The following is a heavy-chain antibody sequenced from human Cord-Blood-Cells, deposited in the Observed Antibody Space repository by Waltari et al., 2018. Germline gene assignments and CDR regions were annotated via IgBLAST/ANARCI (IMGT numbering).Heavy chain of an antibody. V-gene: IGHV1-2*02. CDR1: GYTSTGAY. Sequence: QVQLVQSGAEVKKPGASVQVSCTASGYTSTGAYLHWVRQAPGQGLEWMGWINPNSGGTNYAQKFQGRVTMTRDTSISTAYMELSRLRSDDTAVYYCARDKPQSFWYFDLWGRGTLVTVSS. J-gene: IGHJ2*01. CDR3: ARDKPQSFWYFDL. CDR2: INPNSGGT.